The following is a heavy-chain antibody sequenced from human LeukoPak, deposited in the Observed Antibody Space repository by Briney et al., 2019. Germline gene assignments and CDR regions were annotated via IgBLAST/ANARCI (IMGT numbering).Heavy chain of an antibody. CDR3: ARGPAPKGGILTGLDY. CDR1: GFSFSTYS. V-gene: IGHV3-72*01. Sequence: SGGSLRLSCAASGFSFSTYSMHWVRQAPGKGLEWVGRTRNKANSYTTEYAASVKGRFTISRDDSKNSLYLQMNSLKTEDTAVYYCARGPAPKGGILTGLDYWGQGTLVTVSS. CDR2: TRNKANSYTT. J-gene: IGHJ4*02. D-gene: IGHD3-9*01.